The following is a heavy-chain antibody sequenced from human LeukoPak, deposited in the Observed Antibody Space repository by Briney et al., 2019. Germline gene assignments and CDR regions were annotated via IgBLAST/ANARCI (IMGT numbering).Heavy chain of an antibody. CDR3: ARGTAATAGIDY. V-gene: IGHV3-74*01. Sequence: GGSLRLSCAVSGFNFSTYWIHWVRQAQGKGLVWVSLINTDGSATTYGDSAKGRFTVSRDNDKNSLFLEMNSLRVEDTAVYYCARGTAATAGIDYWGQGTLVTVSS. CDR1: GFNFSTYW. J-gene: IGHJ4*02. CDR2: INTDGSAT. D-gene: IGHD6-13*01.